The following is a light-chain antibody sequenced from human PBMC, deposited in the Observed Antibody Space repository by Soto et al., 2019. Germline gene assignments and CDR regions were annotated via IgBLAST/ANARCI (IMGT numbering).Light chain of an antibody. CDR3: QQYDTLPYT. CDR1: QTISSW. V-gene: IGKV1-5*01. Sequence: DIQMTQSPSTLSASVGDRVTITCRASQTISSWLAWYQQKPGKAPKLLIYDVSTLGSGVPSRFSGSGSGTDFTLTISSLQPDDFATYWCQQYDTLPYTFGQGTKLEIK. J-gene: IGKJ2*01. CDR2: DVS.